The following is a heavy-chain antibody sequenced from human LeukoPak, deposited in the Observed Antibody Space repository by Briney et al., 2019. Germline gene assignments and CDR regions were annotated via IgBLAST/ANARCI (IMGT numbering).Heavy chain of an antibody. J-gene: IGHJ3*02. Sequence: ASVKVSCKASGGTFSSYAISWVRQAPGQGLEWMGGIIPIFGTANYAQKFQGRVTITTDESTSTAYMELSSLRSEDTAVYYCASSAGGYCSSTSCSRTFDIWGQGTMVTVSS. D-gene: IGHD2-2*01. CDR1: GGTFSSYA. CDR3: ASSAGGYCSSTSCSRTFDI. CDR2: IIPIFGTA. V-gene: IGHV1-69*05.